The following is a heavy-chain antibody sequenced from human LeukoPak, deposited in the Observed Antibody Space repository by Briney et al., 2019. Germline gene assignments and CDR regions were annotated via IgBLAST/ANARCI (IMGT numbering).Heavy chain of an antibody. V-gene: IGHV1-8*01. Sequence: ASVKVSCKASGYTFNNYDISWVRQVTGQGLQWMGWMDPNSGNTGYAQEFQGRVTMTRDTSINTAYMELSSLRFEDSAVYYCARGCGGDCYRTFALWGQGTMVTVSS. J-gene: IGHJ3*01. CDR3: ARGCGGDCYRTFAL. D-gene: IGHD2-21*02. CDR2: MDPNSGNT. CDR1: GYTFNNYD.